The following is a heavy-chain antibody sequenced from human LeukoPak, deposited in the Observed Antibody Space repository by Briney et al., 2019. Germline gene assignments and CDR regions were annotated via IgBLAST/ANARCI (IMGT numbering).Heavy chain of an antibody. CDR1: GFTFSAYA. CDR3: AREAGYYDSSGSFDY. J-gene: IGHJ4*02. D-gene: IGHD3-22*01. Sequence: GGSLRLSCAASGFTFSAYAMIWVRQAPGKGLEWVSATSGSGETTYYADSVKGRFTISRDNSKNTLYLQMNSLRAEDTAVYYCAREAGYYDSSGSFDYWGQGTLVTVSS. CDR2: TSGSGETT. V-gene: IGHV3-23*01.